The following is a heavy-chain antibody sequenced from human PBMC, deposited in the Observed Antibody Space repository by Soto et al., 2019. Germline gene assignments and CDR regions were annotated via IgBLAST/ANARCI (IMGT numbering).Heavy chain of an antibody. CDR2: IWYDGSNK. V-gene: IGHV3-33*01. CDR3: ARGRVVVAATHWFDP. Sequence: PGGSLRLSCAASGFTFSSYGMHWVRQAPGKGLEWVAVIWYDGSNKYYADSVKGRFTISRDNSKNTLYLQMNSLRAEDTAVYYCARGRVVVAATHWFDPWGQGTLVTVSS. J-gene: IGHJ5*02. D-gene: IGHD2-15*01. CDR1: GFTFSSYG.